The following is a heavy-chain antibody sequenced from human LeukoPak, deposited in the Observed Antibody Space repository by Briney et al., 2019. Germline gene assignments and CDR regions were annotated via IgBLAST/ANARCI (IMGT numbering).Heavy chain of an antibody. D-gene: IGHD5-18*01. J-gene: IGHJ4*02. CDR2: IYSGGST. CDR1: GFTVSSNY. Sequence: GGSLRLSCAASGFTVSSNYMSWVRQAPGKGLEWVSVIYSGGSTYCADSVKGRFTISRDNSKNTLYLQMNSLRAEDTAVYYCARTAVGYSYGFGVLYFDYWGQGTLVTVPS. CDR3: ARTAVGYSYGFGVLYFDY. V-gene: IGHV3-66*01.